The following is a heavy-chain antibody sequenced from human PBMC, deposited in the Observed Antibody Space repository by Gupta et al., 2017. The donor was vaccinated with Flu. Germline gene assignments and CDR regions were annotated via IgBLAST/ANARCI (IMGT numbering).Heavy chain of an antibody. J-gene: IGHJ4*02. V-gene: IGHV3-15*01. CDR1: GLTFSSAW. CDR2: IKSRVDGGTI. CDR3: ATANRAH. Sequence: SGLTFSSAWMTWIRQGPGKGLEWVGRIKSRVDGGTIDYAAPVKGRFTISRDDSKKTLFLEMTSLKSEDTAVYYCATANRAHWGQGALVTVSS.